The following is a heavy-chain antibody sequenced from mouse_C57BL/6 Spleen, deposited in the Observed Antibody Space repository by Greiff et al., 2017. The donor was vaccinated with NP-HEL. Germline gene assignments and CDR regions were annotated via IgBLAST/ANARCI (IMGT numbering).Heavy chain of an antibody. D-gene: IGHD5-1-1*01. V-gene: IGHV1-19*01. J-gene: IGHJ2*01. CDR2: INPYNGGT. CDR3: ARDTPFDY. Sequence: VQLKESGPVLVKPGASVKMSCKASGYTFTDYYMNWVKQSHGKSLEWIGVINPYNGGTSYNQKFKGKATLTVDKSSSTAYMELNSLTSEDSAVYYCARDTPFDYWGQGTTLTVSS. CDR1: GYTFTDYY.